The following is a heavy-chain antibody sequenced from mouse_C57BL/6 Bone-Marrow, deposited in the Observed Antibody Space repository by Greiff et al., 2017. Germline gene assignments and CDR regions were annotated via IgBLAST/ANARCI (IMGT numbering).Heavy chain of an antibody. J-gene: IGHJ1*03. CDR3: ARLGSRYFDV. D-gene: IGHD1-1*01. CDR2: ISNGGGST. V-gene: IGHV5-12*01. CDR1: GFTFSDYY. Sequence: EVQGVESGGGLVQPGGSLKLSCAASGFTFSDYYMYWVRQTPEKRLEWVAYISNGGGSTYYPETVKGRFTISRDNAKNTLYLQMSRLKSEDTAMYYCARLGSRYFDVWGTGTTVTVSS.